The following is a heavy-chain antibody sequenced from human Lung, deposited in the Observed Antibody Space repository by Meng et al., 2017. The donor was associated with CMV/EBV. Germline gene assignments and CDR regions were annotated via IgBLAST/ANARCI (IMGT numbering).Heavy chain of an antibody. CDR3: ARGILPQRGSTVPTPDY. Sequence: SXTXSLXCAVYGGSFSGYYWSWIRQPPGKGLEWIGEINPSGSTNYNPSLKSRVTISVDTSKNQFSLRLSSVTAADTALYYCARGILPQRGSTVPTPDYWGKGNLVHGYS. CDR2: INPSGST. V-gene: IGHV4-34*01. D-gene: IGHD4-11*01. CDR1: GGSFSGYY. J-gene: IGHJ4*02.